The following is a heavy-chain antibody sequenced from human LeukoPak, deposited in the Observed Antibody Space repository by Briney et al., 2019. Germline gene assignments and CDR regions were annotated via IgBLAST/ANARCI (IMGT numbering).Heavy chain of an antibody. Sequence: ASVKVSCKASGYTFTSYDINWVRQATGQGLEWMGWMNPNSGNTGYAQKFQGRVTMTRNTSISTAYMELSSLRSEDTAVYYCARTRAYQLRTDYWGQGTLVTVSS. CDR1: GYTFTSYD. V-gene: IGHV1-8*01. J-gene: IGHJ4*02. CDR2: MNPNSGNT. CDR3: ARTRAYQLRTDY. D-gene: IGHD2-2*01.